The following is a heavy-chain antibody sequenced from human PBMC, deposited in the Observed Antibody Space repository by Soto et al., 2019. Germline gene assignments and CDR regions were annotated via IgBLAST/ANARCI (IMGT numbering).Heavy chain of an antibody. Sequence: GGSLRLSCVASGFSVSTSYISWVRQAPGKRPEWVSVIYSGGSTYYADSVKGRFIISRDNSKNTLYLQMHSLRAEDTAVYYCARMTTLLNLLDYWGQGTLVTVSS. J-gene: IGHJ4*02. CDR1: GFSVSTSY. V-gene: IGHV3-66*01. D-gene: IGHD4-17*01. CDR3: ARMTTLLNLLDY. CDR2: IYSGGST.